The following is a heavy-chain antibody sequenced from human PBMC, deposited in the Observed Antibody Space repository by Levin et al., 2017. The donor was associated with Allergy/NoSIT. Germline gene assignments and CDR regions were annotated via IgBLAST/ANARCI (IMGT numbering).Heavy chain of an antibody. CDR1: GFTVSNNY. CDR3: ACEVEASGWGGYGMDV. J-gene: IGHJ6*02. Sequence: GGSLRLSCAASGFTVSNNYMSWVRQAPGQGLKWVSVIYSGGSTYYADSVKGRFTISRDNSKNTLYLQMNSLRAEDTALYYCACEVEASGWGGYGMDVWGQGTPVTVSS. CDR2: IYSGGST. V-gene: IGHV3-53*01. D-gene: IGHD6-19*01.